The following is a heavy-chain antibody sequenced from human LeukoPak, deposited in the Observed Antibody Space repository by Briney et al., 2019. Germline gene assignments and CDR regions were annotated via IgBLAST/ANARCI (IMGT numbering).Heavy chain of an antibody. CDR3: ARGRVSSSSWYSTYYYYFYMDV. V-gene: IGHV4-59*01. Sequence: PSETLSLTCTVSGCSISSYYWSWIRQPPGKGLEWIGYIYYSGSTNYNPSLKSRVTISVDTSKYQFSLELSSVTAADTAVYFCARGRVSSSSWYSTYYYYFYMDVWGKGTTVTVSS. J-gene: IGHJ6*03. CDR1: GCSISSYY. D-gene: IGHD6-13*01. CDR2: IYYSGST.